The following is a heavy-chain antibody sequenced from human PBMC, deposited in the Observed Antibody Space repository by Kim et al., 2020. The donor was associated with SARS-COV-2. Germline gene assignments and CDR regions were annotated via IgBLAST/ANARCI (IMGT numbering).Heavy chain of an antibody. J-gene: IGHJ4*02. V-gene: IGHV3-30*18. CDR2: IASDGDDK. Sequence: GGSLRLSCAASGFTFSNYGMHRVRQAPGKGLEWVAVIASDGDDKKYADSVKGRFTSTRDNSKNTLYLQMNSLRAEDSAVYYCAKDRHIAAAGYYFDYWGQGTLVTVSS. CDR3: AKDRHIAAAGYYFDY. D-gene: IGHD6-13*01. CDR1: GFTFSNYG.